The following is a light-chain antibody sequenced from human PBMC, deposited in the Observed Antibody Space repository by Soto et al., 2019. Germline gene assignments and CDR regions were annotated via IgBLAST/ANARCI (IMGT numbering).Light chain of an antibody. J-gene: IGKJ5*01. Sequence: DIQLTQSPSSLSASVGDRVTITCRASRGISSYLAWYQQKPGKAPKLLIYAASTLHTGVPSRFSGSGSGTEFTLTISSLQPEDFATYYCQQLNSYLITFGQGTRLDIK. CDR2: AAS. CDR1: RGISSY. V-gene: IGKV1-9*01. CDR3: QQLNSYLIT.